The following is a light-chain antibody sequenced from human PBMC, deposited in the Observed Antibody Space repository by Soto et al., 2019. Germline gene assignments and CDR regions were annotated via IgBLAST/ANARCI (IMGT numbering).Light chain of an antibody. CDR2: DAS. Sequence: DIQMTQSPSSLSASVGDRVTITCQASQDINKNLIWYQQKPGKAPKLLIYDASDLETGVPSRFSGSGSGTDFTLTISSLEPEDFAVYYCPQYNNRPRTFGQGTKVDIK. J-gene: IGKJ1*01. CDR3: PQYNNRPRT. CDR1: QDINKN. V-gene: IGKV1-33*01.